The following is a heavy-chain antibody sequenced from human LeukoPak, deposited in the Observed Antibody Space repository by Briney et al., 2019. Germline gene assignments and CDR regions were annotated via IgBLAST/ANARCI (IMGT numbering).Heavy chain of an antibody. CDR2: IHYSGST. Sequence: SETLSLICTVSGGSTSGYYWSWIRQPPGKSLEWIGYIHYSGSTTYNPSLKSRVTISIDTSKNQFSLNLSSVTAADTAVYYCARLPGIAAIWGQGTLVIVFS. CDR3: ARLPGIAAI. V-gene: IGHV4-59*08. D-gene: IGHD6-13*01. CDR1: GGSTSGYY. J-gene: IGHJ1*01.